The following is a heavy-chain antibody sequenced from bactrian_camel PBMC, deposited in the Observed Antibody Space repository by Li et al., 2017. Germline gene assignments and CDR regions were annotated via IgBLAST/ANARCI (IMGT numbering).Heavy chain of an antibody. CDR2: ITGGSSSAT. J-gene: IGHJ6*01. D-gene: IGHD6*01. Sequence: HVQLVESGGGLVQPGGSLRLSCAASGFTVSSYGMYWVRQAPGKGLECLARITGGSSSATVYADSVKGRFTISRDNAKNTLYLQLNSLKPEDTALYYCAADTVFWWSGNWAWLLGPGDPGHRL. CDR3: AADTVFWWSGNWAWL. CDR1: GFTVSSYG. V-gene: IGHV3S1*01.